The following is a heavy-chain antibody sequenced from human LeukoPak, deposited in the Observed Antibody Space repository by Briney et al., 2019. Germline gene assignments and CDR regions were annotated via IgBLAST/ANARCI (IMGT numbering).Heavy chain of an antibody. CDR3: AKALIVVVPAAAL. D-gene: IGHD2-2*01. CDR2: LYSAGST. V-gene: IGHV3-66*01. CDR1: GFTVSSNY. Sequence: GGSLRLSCAASGFTVSSNYMSWVRQAPGKGLEWVSVLYSAGSTYYADSGKGRFTVSRDNSKNPLYLQMNTLRDQDTAVYSCAKALIVVVPAAALWGQGTLVTVSS. J-gene: IGHJ4*02.